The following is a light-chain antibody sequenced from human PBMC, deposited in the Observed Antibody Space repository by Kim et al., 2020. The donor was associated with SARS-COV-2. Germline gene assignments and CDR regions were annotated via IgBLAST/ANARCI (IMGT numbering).Light chain of an antibody. CDR2: DAS. CDR1: QSINSW. CDR3: QHYHTSVLT. V-gene: IGKV1-5*01. Sequence: DIQMTQSPSTLSASVGDRVTITCRASQSINSWLAWYQQKPGKAPKLLIYDASSVENGVPSRFSGSGSGTKFTLIISGLQPDDFATYYCQHYHTSVLTFGGGTKVYIK. J-gene: IGKJ4*01.